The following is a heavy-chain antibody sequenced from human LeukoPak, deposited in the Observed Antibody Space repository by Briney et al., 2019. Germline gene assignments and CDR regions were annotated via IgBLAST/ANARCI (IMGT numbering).Heavy chain of an antibody. J-gene: IGHJ4*02. Sequence: PGGSLRLSCTASGFTFGDYAMTWVRQAQGKGLEWVGFIRSKAYGGTTEYAASVKGRFTISRDDSKSIAYLQMNSLKTEDTAVYYCTRDQTPYYWGQGTLVTVSS. CDR3: TRDQTPYY. CDR2: IRSKAYGGTT. V-gene: IGHV3-49*04. CDR1: GFTFGDYA.